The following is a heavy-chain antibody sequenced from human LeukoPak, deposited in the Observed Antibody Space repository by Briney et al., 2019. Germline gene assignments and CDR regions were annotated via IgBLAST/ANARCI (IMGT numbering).Heavy chain of an antibody. Sequence: SETLSLTCTVSGGSISSHYWSWIRQPPGKGLEWIGYIYYSGSTNYNPSLKSRVTISVDTSKNQFSLKLSSVTAADTAVYYCARETGPYYYDSSGYPAFDIWGQGPMVTVSS. D-gene: IGHD3-22*01. CDR3: ARETGPYYYDSSGYPAFDI. CDR2: IYYSGST. V-gene: IGHV4-59*11. CDR1: GGSISSHY. J-gene: IGHJ3*02.